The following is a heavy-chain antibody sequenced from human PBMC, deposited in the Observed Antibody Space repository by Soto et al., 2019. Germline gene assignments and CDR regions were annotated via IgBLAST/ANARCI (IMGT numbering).Heavy chain of an antibody. CDR1: GFTLSGYA. V-gene: IGHV3-48*02. J-gene: IGHJ5*02. D-gene: IGHD2-15*01. CDR2: ISSSSSNI. Sequence: EVQLVESGGGLVQPGGSLRLSCVASGFTLSGYAMDWVRQAPGKGLEWVSYISSSSSNIQYAGSVKGRFNISRDTAKNSLHLQINSLRDEDTAVYYCARDCSLGSRYCRWFDPWGQGTLVTVSS. CDR3: ARDCSLGSRYCRWFDP.